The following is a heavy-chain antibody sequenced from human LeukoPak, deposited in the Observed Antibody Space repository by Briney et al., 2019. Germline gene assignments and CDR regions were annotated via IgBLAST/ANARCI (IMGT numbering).Heavy chain of an antibody. Sequence: GGSLRLSCAASGFTFSNYAMSWVRQAPGKGLEWVAVISYDGSNKYYADSVKGRFTISRDNSKNTLYLQMNSLRAEDTAVYYCAKDRVSGSYTGADYWGQGTLVTVSS. D-gene: IGHD1-26*01. CDR1: GFTFSNYA. CDR2: ISYDGSNK. CDR3: AKDRVSGSYTGADY. V-gene: IGHV3-30*18. J-gene: IGHJ4*02.